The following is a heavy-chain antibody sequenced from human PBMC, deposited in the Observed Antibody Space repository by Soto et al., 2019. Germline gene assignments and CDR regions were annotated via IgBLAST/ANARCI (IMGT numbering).Heavy chain of an antibody. J-gene: IGHJ5*02. CDR1: GGSISRGGYS. CDR3: ARELGYCSSTSCYDWFDP. CDR2: IYQSGST. Sequence: PSETLSRTCAVSGGSISRGGYSRSSIRQPPGKVLEWIGYIYQSGSTYYNPSLKSRVTISVDRSKNQFSLKLSSVTAADTAVYYCARELGYCSSTSCYDWFDPWGQGTLVTVSS. V-gene: IGHV4-30-2*01. D-gene: IGHD2-2*01.